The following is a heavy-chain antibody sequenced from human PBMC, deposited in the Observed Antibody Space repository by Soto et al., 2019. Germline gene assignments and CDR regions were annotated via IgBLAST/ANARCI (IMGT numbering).Heavy chain of an antibody. CDR1: GFTFSSYG. CDR3: SIPLEQDQLGFGMDV. CDR2: IWYDGSKI. Sequence: GGSLRLSCAASGFTFSSYGMHWVRQAPGKGLEWVAVIWYDGSKIYYADSVKGRFTISRDNSKSTLYLQMNSLRAEDTAVYYCSIPLEQDQLGFGMDVWGHGSPVTVSS. D-gene: IGHD2-2*02. V-gene: IGHV3-33*01. J-gene: IGHJ6*01.